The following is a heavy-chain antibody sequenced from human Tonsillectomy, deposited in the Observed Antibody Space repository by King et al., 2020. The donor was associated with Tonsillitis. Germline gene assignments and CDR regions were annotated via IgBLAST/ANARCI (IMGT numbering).Heavy chain of an antibody. V-gene: IGHV3-33*01. CDR3: ARDRRAYSNYPSGWFDP. Sequence: VQLVESGGGVVQPGRSLRLSCAASGFTFSSYGMHWVRQAPGKGLEWVAVIWYDGSNKYYADSVKGRFTISRDNSKNTLYLQMNSLRAEDTAVYYCARDRRAYSNYPSGWFDPWGQGTLVTVSS. CDR1: GFTFSSYG. J-gene: IGHJ5*02. D-gene: IGHD4-11*01. CDR2: IWYDGSNK.